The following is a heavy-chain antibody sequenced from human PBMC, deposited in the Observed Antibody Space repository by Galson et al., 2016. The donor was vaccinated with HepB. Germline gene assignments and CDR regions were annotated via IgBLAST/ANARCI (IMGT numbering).Heavy chain of an antibody. CDR2: INGDGRIT. D-gene: IGHD3-16*01. CDR3: VRDFLWGEGADAFDI. V-gene: IGHV3-74*01. CDR1: GFNFITTW. Sequence: SLRLSCAASGFNFITTWMHWVRQSPGKGLVWVSRINGDGRITNYADSVRGRFTLSRDNAKNTVSLQMNSLRAEDTAIYYCVRDFLWGEGADAFDIWGQGTRVTVSS. J-gene: IGHJ3*02.